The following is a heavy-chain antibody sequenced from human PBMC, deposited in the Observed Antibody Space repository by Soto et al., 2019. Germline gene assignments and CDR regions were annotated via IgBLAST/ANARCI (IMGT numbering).Heavy chain of an antibody. CDR2: IFYRGET. D-gene: IGHD4-4*01. CDR3: ARGSNSNFEGPIV. J-gene: IGHJ4*02. V-gene: IGHV4-59*13. Sequence: SQTLSLTCSVAGGTIGDYSGNWIRQHTGKGLEWIGYIFYRGETKYNPSHSLWSRVTISTDTSKNQVSLTLTSVTAADTAVYYCARGSNSNFEGPIVWGQGTLVTVSS. CDR1: GGTIGDYS.